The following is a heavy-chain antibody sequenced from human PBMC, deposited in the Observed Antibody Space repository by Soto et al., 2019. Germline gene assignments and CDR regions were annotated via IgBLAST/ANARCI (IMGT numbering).Heavy chain of an antibody. CDR3: ARVPGP. Sequence: PWETLSLTCTVSGGPFSSGNYYWSWIRQPPGKGLEWIGSIYYSGSTYYNPSLKSRVTISVDRSKNQFSLKLNSVTATDTAVYSCARVPGPWGQGTLVTVSS. CDR2: IYYSGST. V-gene: IGHV4-39*07. J-gene: IGHJ5*02. CDR1: GGPFSSGNYY. D-gene: IGHD7-27*01.